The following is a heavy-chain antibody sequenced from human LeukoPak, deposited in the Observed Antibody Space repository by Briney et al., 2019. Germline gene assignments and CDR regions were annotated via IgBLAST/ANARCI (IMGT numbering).Heavy chain of an antibody. J-gene: IGHJ4*02. D-gene: IGHD1-26*01. Sequence: GGSLRLSCAAFGFTFSTYWMNWVRQAPGKGLEWVANIKPDGSEKYFVDSVKGRFTISRDNAKNSLYLQMNSLRAEDTAVYYCLRSGGYWGQGTPVTVSS. CDR1: GFTFSTYW. CDR2: IKPDGSEK. CDR3: LRSGGY. V-gene: IGHV3-7*01.